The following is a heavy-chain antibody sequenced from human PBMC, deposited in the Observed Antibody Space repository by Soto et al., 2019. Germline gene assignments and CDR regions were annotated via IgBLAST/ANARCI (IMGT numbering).Heavy chain of an antibody. D-gene: IGHD3-22*01. Sequence: GESLKISCKGSGYSFTSYCIGWVRQMPGKGLEWMGIIYPGDSDTRYSPSFQGQVTISADKSISTAYLQWSSLKASDTAMYYCARAPSYYYDSSGYSDYWGQGTLVTVSS. CDR3: ARAPSYYYDSSGYSDY. V-gene: IGHV5-51*01. CDR2: IYPGDSDT. J-gene: IGHJ4*02. CDR1: GYSFTSYC.